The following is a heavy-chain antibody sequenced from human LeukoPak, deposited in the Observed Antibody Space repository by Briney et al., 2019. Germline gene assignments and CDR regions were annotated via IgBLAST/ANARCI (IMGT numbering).Heavy chain of an antibody. CDR3: AAVGRDGYNLDY. J-gene: IGHJ4*02. D-gene: IGHD5-24*01. CDR1: GFTFTSSA. V-gene: IGHV1-58*02. CDR2: IVVGSGNT. Sequence: ASVKVSCKASGFTFTSSAMQWVRQARGQRLEWIGWIVVGSGNTNYAQKLQERVTITRDMSTSTAYMELSSLRSEDTAVYYCAAVGRDGYNLDYWGQGTLVTVSS.